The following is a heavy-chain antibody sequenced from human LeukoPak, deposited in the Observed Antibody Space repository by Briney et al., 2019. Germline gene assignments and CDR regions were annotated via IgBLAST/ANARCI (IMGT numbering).Heavy chain of an antibody. D-gene: IGHD6-13*01. CDR1: EFTFDDYT. CDR2: ITRDGGIM. Sequence: TGGSLRLSCAASEFTFDDYTMHWVRQAPGKNLEWVSLITRDGGIMHYADSVKGRFTISRDNALNSLYLQMNSLRAEDTAIYYCARSIPYGTTWYGRSDYWGQGTLVTVSS. CDR3: ARSIPYGTTWYGRSDY. J-gene: IGHJ4*02. V-gene: IGHV3-43*01.